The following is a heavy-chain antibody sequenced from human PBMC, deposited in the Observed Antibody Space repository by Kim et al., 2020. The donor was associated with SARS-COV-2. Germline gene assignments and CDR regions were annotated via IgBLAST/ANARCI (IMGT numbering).Heavy chain of an antibody. V-gene: IGHV1-69*13. D-gene: IGHD2-21*01. CDR1: GGTFSSYA. Sequence: SVKVSCKASGGTFSSYAISWVRQAPGQGLEWMGGIIPIFGTANYAQKFQGRVTITADESTSTSYMELSSLRSEDTAVYYCASREGDFGYCGGDCYSSGYFQHWGQGTLVTVSS. CDR3: ASREGDFGYCGGDCYSSGYFQH. J-gene: IGHJ1*01. CDR2: IIPIFGTA.